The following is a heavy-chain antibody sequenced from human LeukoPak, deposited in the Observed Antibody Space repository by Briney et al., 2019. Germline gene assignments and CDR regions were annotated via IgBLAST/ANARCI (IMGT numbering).Heavy chain of an antibody. CDR2: VSSGHHA. J-gene: IGHJ4*02. CDR1: GFTLGGHD. CDR3: VREARGYHYTYFDY. Sequence: PGGSLRLSCTASGFTLGGHDMHWVRQTTGEGLEWVAAVSSGHHAFYGGSVKGRFTVSREDGKNSLYLQMNSLRAGDTAVYYCVREARGYHYTYFDYWGQGSLVTVSS. D-gene: IGHD5-18*01. V-gene: IGHV3-13*01.